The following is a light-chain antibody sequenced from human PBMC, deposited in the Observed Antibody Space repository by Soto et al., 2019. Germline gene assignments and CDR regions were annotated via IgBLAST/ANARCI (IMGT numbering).Light chain of an antibody. V-gene: IGLV2-14*01. CDR3: SSYTSSLYV. J-gene: IGLJ1*01. CDR2: DVS. CDR1: SIDVGGYNY. Sequence: QSVRNQPASVSGAPGQAVTISCTGTSIDVGGYNYVSWYQQHPGKAPKLMIYDVSNRPSGVSNRFSGSKSGNTASLTISGLQAEDEADYYCSSYTSSLYVFGTGTKVTVL.